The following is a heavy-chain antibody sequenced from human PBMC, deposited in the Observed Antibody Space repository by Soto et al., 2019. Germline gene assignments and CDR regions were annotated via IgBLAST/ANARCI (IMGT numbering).Heavy chain of an antibody. CDR3: ARDIAVAGPPPCWYFDL. CDR1: VGSISSGGYY. J-gene: IGHJ2*01. Sequence: QVQLQESGPGLVQPSQTLSLTCTVSVGSISSGGYYWSWIRQHPGKGLEWIGYIYYSGSTYYNPSLKSRVTISVDTSKNQFSLKLSSVTAADTAVYYCARDIAVAGPPPCWYFDLWGRGTLVTVSS. CDR2: IYYSGST. V-gene: IGHV4-31*03. D-gene: IGHD6-19*01.